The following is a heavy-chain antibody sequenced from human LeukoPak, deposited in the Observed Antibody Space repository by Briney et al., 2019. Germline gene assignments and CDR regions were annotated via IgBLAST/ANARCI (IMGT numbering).Heavy chain of an antibody. J-gene: IGHJ5*02. CDR1: GYTFTGYY. CDR2: INPNSGDT. Sequence: ASVKVSCKASGYTFTGYYIHWVRQAPGQGLEWMGWINPNSGDTNYAQKFQGRVTMTRDTSISTAYMELSRLRSDDTAVYFCTREWPVNTALVTAYFDPWGQGTLVTVSS. CDR3: TREWPVNTALVTAYFDP. D-gene: IGHD5-18*01. V-gene: IGHV1-2*02.